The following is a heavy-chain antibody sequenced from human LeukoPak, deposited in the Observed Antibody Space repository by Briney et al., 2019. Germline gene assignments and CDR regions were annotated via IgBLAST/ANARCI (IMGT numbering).Heavy chain of an antibody. J-gene: IGHJ4*02. CDR3: ASGVVVAATFDY. Sequence: GGSLRLSCAASGFTFSSYSMNWVRQAPGKGLEWVSSISSSSSYIYYADSVKGRFTISRDNAKNSLYLQMNSLRAEDTAVYYCASGVVVAATFDYWGQGTLVTVSS. CDR2: ISSSSSYI. CDR1: GFTFSSYS. D-gene: IGHD2-15*01. V-gene: IGHV3-21*01.